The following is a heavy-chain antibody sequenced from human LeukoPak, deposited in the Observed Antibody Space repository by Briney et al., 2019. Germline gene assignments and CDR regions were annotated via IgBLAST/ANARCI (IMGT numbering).Heavy chain of an antibody. Sequence: KPSETLSLTCTVSGGSISSGGYSWSWIRQHPGKGLEWIGYIYYSGSTYYNPSLKSRVTISVDTSKNQFSLKLSSVTAADTAVYYCARRDLYYYGMDVWGQGTTVTVSS. V-gene: IGHV4-31*03. J-gene: IGHJ6*02. CDR3: ARRDLYYYGMDV. CDR1: GGSISSGGYS. CDR2: IYYSGST.